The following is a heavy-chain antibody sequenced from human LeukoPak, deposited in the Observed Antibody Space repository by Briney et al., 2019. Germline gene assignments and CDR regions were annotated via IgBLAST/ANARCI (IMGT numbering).Heavy chain of an antibody. V-gene: IGHV3-21*01. D-gene: IGHD3-22*01. CDR2: ISSSSSYI. CDR1: GFTFSSYT. Sequence: GGSLRLSCAASGFTFSSYTMNWVRQAPGKGLEWVSSISSSSSYIYYADAVKGRFTISRDNAKNSLYLQMNSLRAEDTAVYYCARDYYDSSGYFDYWGQGTLVTVSS. J-gene: IGHJ4*02. CDR3: ARDYYDSSGYFDY.